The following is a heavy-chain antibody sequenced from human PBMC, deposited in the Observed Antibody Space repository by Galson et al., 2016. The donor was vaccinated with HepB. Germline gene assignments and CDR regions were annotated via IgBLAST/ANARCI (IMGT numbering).Heavy chain of an antibody. D-gene: IGHD6-19*01. V-gene: IGHV3-23*01. Sequence: SLRLSCAASGFTFSSSAMSWVRQAPGKGLEWVSGISGNSGGTYYADSVKGRFTISRDNSKSTLYLQMNSLRAEDTAIYYCAKPNSDGWHILTNWGQGTLVTISS. J-gene: IGHJ4*02. CDR1: GFTFSSSA. CDR2: ISGNSGGT. CDR3: AKPNSDGWHILTN.